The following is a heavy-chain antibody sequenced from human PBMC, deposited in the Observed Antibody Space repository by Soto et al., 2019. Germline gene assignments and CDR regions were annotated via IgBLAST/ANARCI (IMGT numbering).Heavy chain of an antibody. CDR2: IIPIFGTA. D-gene: IGHD3-22*01. V-gene: IGHV1-69*14. CDR1: GGTFSSYA. J-gene: IGHJ5*02. CDR3: ARDRGPSSGYYPYWFDP. Sequence: QVQLVQSGAEVKKPGSSVKVSCKASGGTFSSYAISWVRQAPGQGLEWMGEIIPIFGTANYAQKFQGRVTITADKHTSTAYMELSSLRSEDTAVYYCARDRGPSSGYYPYWFDPWGQGTLVTVSS.